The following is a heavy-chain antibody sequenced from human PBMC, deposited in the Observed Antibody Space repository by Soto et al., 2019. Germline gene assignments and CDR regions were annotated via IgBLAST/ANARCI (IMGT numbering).Heavy chain of an antibody. Sequence: ASVKVSCKASGYTFSNYAIHWVRQAPGQRLEWMGWINAGNGDTKYSQKLQGRVTITRDTSATTAYVELSSLRSEDTAIYYCARGGYDILTGYYNRYYYYGMDVWGQGTTVTV. CDR2: INAGNGDT. CDR3: ARGGYDILTGYYNRYYYYGMDV. CDR1: GYTFSNYA. D-gene: IGHD3-9*01. J-gene: IGHJ6*02. V-gene: IGHV1-3*01.